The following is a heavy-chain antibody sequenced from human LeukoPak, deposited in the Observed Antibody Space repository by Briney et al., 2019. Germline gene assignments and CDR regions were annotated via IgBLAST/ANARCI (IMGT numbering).Heavy chain of an antibody. Sequence: PGGSLRLSCAASGFTFSSYGMHWVRQAPGKGLEWVAVIWYDGSNKYYADSVKGRFTISRDNSKNTLYLQMNSLRAEDTAVYYCAKDLGMMANRYYYYMDVWGKGTTVTVSS. CDR1: GFTFSSYG. CDR2: IWYDGSNK. D-gene: IGHD3-16*01. CDR3: AKDLGMMANRYYYYMDV. V-gene: IGHV3-33*06. J-gene: IGHJ6*03.